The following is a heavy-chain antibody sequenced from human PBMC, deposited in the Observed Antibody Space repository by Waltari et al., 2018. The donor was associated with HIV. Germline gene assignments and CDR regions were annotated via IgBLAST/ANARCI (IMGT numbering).Heavy chain of an antibody. Sequence: QVQLVESGGGVVQPGRSLRLSCAASGFPFSSYAMHWVRQAPGKGLEWVAVISYDGSNKYYADSVKGRFTISRDNSKNTLYLQMNSLRAEDTAVYYCARDWSSSRGGWGQGTLVTVSS. CDR1: GFPFSSYA. CDR2: ISYDGSNK. V-gene: IGHV3-30*01. CDR3: ARDWSSSRGG. J-gene: IGHJ4*02. D-gene: IGHD6-13*01.